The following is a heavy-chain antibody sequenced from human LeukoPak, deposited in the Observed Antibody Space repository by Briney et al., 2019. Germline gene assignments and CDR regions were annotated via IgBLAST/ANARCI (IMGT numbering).Heavy chain of an antibody. Sequence: ASETLSLTCTVSAYSISSGYYWAWIRQPPGKGLEWIATIYHTGSTNYNPSLKSRVTISVDTSKNQFSLKLSSVTAADTAVYYCARDPTNWGRYWYFDLWAVAPWSLSPQ. CDR1: AYSISSGYY. CDR2: IYHTGST. J-gene: IGHJ2*01. D-gene: IGHD7-27*01. V-gene: IGHV4-38-2*02. CDR3: ARDPTNWGRYWYFDL.